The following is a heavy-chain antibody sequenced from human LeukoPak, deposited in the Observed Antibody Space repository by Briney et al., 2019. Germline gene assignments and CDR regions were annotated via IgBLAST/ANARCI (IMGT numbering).Heavy chain of an antibody. J-gene: IGHJ5*02. V-gene: IGHV4-39*07. CDR1: GDSISSTGHY. CDR3: ARNCTADNDVSRSRDKWFDP. D-gene: IGHD2-8*02. Sequence: PSETLSLTCTVSGDSISSTGHYWAWVRQPPGKGLEWIGSIYYSGSTHYNPSLKSRVTISMDTSKNQFSLKLKSVTAADTALYYCARNCTADNDVSRSRDKWFDPWGHGTLVTVSS. CDR2: IYYSGST.